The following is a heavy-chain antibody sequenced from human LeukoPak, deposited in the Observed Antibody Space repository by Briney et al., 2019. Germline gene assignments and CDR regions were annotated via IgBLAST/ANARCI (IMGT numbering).Heavy chain of an antibody. J-gene: IGHJ4*02. V-gene: IGHV1-2*02. Sequence: ASVKVSCKASGYTFTGYYIHWVRQAPGQGLEWMGWINPNSGGTNYAQKFQGRVTMTRDTSISTAYMDLSRLRSDNTAVYYCARGSIVGATFDYFDYWGQGTLVTVSS. CDR3: ARGSIVGATFDYFDY. CDR2: INPNSGGT. D-gene: IGHD1-26*01. CDR1: GYTFTGYY.